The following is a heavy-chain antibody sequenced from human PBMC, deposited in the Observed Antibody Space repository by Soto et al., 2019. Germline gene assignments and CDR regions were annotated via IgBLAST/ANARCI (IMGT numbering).Heavy chain of an antibody. V-gene: IGHV4-39*01. CDR1: GGSISSSSYS. Sequence: QLQLQESGPGLVKPSETLSLPCTVSGGSISSSSYSWGWLRQPPGKGLEWIGSIYYSGSSYSYPSLKSRVTIAVDTSKNQFSLKLSSVTAADTAVYYCATGPATMVRGVTDFDYWGQGTLVTVSS. D-gene: IGHD3-10*01. CDR2: IYYSGSS. J-gene: IGHJ4*02. CDR3: ATGPATMVRGVTDFDY.